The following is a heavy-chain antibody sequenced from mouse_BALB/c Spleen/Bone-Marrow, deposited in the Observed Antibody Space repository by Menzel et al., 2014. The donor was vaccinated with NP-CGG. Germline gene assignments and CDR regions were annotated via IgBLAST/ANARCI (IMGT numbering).Heavy chain of an antibody. V-gene: IGHV4-1*02. D-gene: IGHD1-1*01. CDR3: ARLNYYGNLFV. CDR1: GFDFSRYW. Sequence: EVKLMESGGGLVQPGGSLKLSCAASGFDFSRYWMSWVRQAPGKGLEWIGEINPESSTINYTPSLKDKFIISRDNAKNTLFLQMTKVRPEDTALYYCARLNYYGNLFVWGPGTTVTVSS. J-gene: IGHJ1*01. CDR2: INPESSTI.